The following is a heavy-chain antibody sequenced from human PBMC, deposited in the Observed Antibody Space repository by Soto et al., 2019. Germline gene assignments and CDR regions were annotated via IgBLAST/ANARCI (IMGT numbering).Heavy chain of an antibody. Sequence: GGSLRLSCAASGFTFRSYGMQWVRQAPGKGLEWVAIISYDGTNKYYAGSVKGRFTISRDNSKNTLFLQMNSLRAEDTALYYCAKVTAPAAIPCGMDVWGQGTTVTVSS. V-gene: IGHV3-30*18. CDR2: ISYDGTNK. CDR3: AKVTAPAAIPCGMDV. CDR1: GFTFRSYG. D-gene: IGHD2-2*01. J-gene: IGHJ6*02.